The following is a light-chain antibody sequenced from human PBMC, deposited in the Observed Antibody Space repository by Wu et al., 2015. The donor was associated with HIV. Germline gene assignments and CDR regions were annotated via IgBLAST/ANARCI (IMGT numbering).Light chain of an antibody. CDR1: QSVSSN. CDR2: GAF. Sequence: EVALTQSPGTLSMSPGQRATLSCRASQSVSSNLAWYQQKPGQAPRLLIYGAFTRATGIPARFSGSGSGTDFTLTISSLQSEDFAVYHCQHYNSWPWTFGQGTKVEIK. CDR3: QHYNSWPWT. J-gene: IGKJ1*01. V-gene: IGKV3-15*01.